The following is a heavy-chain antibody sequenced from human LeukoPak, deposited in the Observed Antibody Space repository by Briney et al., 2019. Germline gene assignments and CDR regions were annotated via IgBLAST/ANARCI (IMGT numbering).Heavy chain of an antibody. V-gene: IGHV3-53*01. CDR1: GFTVSSNY. Sequence: GGSLRLSCAASGFTVSSNYMSWVRRAPGRGLEWGSVIYSGGSTYYADSVKGRFTISRDNSKNTLYLQMNSLRAEDTAVYYCARDLFEYGDYVGYWGQGTLVTVSS. CDR3: ARDLFEYGDYVGY. D-gene: IGHD4-17*01. CDR2: IYSGGST. J-gene: IGHJ4*02.